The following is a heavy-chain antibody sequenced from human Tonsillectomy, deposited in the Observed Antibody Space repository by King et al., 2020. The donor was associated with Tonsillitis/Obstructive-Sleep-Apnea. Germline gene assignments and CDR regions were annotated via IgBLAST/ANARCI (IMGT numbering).Heavy chain of an antibody. V-gene: IGHV1-69*01. CDR1: GGTFSSYA. CDR3: ARDLRRLLQHGAGAFDI. Sequence: QLVQSGAEVKKPGSSVKVSCKASGGTFSSYAISWVRQAPGQGLEWMGGIIPIFGTANYAQKFQGRVTITADESTSTAYMELSSLRSEDTAVYYCARDLRRLLQHGAGAFDIWGQGTMVTVSS. D-gene: IGHD5-24*01. J-gene: IGHJ3*02. CDR2: IIPIFGTA.